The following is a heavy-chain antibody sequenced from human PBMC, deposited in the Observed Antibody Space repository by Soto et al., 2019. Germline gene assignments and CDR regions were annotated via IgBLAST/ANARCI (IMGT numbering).Heavy chain of an antibody. J-gene: IGHJ4*02. CDR2: IYYSGST. V-gene: IGHV4-59*08. CDR3: ARMGRYFDWLLDVHPFDY. Sequence: QVQLQESGPGLVKPSETLSLTCTVSGGSISSYYWSWIRQPPGKGLEWIGYIYYSGSTNYNPSLKSRVTISVDTSKNQFSLKLSSVTAADTAVYYCARMGRYFDWLLDVHPFDYWGQGTLVTVSS. CDR1: GGSISSYY. D-gene: IGHD3-9*01.